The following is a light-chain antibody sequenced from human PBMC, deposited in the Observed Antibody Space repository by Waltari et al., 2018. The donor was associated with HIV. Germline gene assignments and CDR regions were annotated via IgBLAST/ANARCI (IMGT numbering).Light chain of an antibody. CDR2: EVT. CDR1: SSDVGGYDY. J-gene: IGLJ2*01. Sequence: QSALTQPPSASGSPGQSVTISCTGTSSDVGGYDYVSWYQQHPGKAPKLMIYEVTKRPSGVPDRFSGSKSGNTASLTVSGLQAEDEADYYCSSYAGTNIYVLIGGGTRLTVL. CDR3: SSYAGTNIYVL. V-gene: IGLV2-8*01.